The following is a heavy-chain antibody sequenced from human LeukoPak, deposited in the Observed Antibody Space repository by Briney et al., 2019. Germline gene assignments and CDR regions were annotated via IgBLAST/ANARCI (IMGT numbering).Heavy chain of an antibody. V-gene: IGHV4-39*07. J-gene: IGHJ4*02. Sequence: SETLSLTCSVSGGYISSSSYYLAWIRQLAGKGLEWIGTMYYNGSTYYNPSLKSRVSISVDTSKNQFSLKLSSVTAADTAVYYCARDHMQLLMYYFDYGGQGTLVTVSS. D-gene: IGHD6-6*01. CDR1: GGYISSSSYY. CDR3: ARDHMQLLMYYFDY. CDR2: MYYNGST.